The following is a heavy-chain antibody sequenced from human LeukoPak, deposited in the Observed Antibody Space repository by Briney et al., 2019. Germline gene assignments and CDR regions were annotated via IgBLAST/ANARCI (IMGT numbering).Heavy chain of an antibody. CDR2: IYYSGST. CDR1: GGSISSYY. CDR3: ASTSLSIGQRYYFDY. D-gene: IGHD1-1*01. J-gene: IGHJ4*02. Sequence: SETLSLTCTVSGGSISSYYWSWIRQPPGKGLEWIGYIYYSGSTNYNPSLKSRVTISVDTSKNQFSLKLSSVTAADTAVYYCASTSLSIGQRYYFDYWGQGTLVTVSS. V-gene: IGHV4-59*01.